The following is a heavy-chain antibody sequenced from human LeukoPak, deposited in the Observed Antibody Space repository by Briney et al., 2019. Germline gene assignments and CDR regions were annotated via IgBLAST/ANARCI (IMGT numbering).Heavy chain of an antibody. CDR2: ISSSSSYI. V-gene: IGHV3-21*01. D-gene: IGHD5-24*01. Sequence: GGSLRLSCAASGFTFSSYSMNWVRQAPGKGLEWVSSISSSSSYIYYADSVKGRFTISRDNAKNSLYLQMNSLRAEDTAVYYCARLSRRRDGYNYSDYWGQGTLVTVSS. CDR1: GFTFSSYS. CDR3: ARLSRRRDGYNYSDY. J-gene: IGHJ4*02.